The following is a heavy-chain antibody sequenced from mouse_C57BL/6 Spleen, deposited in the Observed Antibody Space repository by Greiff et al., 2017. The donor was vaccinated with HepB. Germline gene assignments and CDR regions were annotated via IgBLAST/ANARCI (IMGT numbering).Heavy chain of an antibody. V-gene: IGHV1-69*01. CDR1: GYTFTSYW. CDR3: AMTFITTVVATRPYAMDY. J-gene: IGHJ4*01. D-gene: IGHD1-1*01. Sequence: QVQLKQPGAELVMPGASVKLSCKASGYTFTSYWMHWVKQRPGQGLEWIGEIDPSDSYTNYNQKFKGKSTLTVDKSSSTAYMQLSSLTSEDSAVYYCAMTFITTVVATRPYAMDYWGQGTSVTVSS. CDR2: IDPSDSYT.